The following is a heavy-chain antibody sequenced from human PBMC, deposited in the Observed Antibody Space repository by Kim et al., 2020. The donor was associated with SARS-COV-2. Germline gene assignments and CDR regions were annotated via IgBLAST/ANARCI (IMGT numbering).Heavy chain of an antibody. CDR3: VVNTAWWGGQ. V-gene: IGHV3-48*03. J-gene: IGHJ1*01. CDR2: VSSSGSLI. D-gene: IGHD2-8*02. CDR1: GLMFSNYE. Sequence: GGSLRLSCAASGLMFSNYEMNWVRQAPGKGLEWISYVSSSGSLIYYADSVKGRFTISRDNAKNSLLLQMNSLRAEDTAVYHCVVNTAWWGGQWGQGTLVTVSS.